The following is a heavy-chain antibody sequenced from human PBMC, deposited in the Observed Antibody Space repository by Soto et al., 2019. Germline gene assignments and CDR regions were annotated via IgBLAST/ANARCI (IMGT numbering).Heavy chain of an antibody. CDR3: ARHSGSYYEVPIDY. D-gene: IGHD1-26*01. CDR1: GFSLSNARMG. Sequence: QVTLKESGPVLVKPTETLTLTCTVCGFSLSNARMGVSWIRQPPGKALEWLAHIFSNDEKSYSTSLKSRLTISKDTSKSQVVLTMTNMDPVDTATYYCARHSGSYYEVPIDYWGQGTLVTVSS. CDR2: IFSNDEK. J-gene: IGHJ4*02. V-gene: IGHV2-26*01.